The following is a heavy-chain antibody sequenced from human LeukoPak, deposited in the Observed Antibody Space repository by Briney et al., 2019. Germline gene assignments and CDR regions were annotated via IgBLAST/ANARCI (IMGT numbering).Heavy chain of an antibody. V-gene: IGHV4-39*07. CDR1: GGSISSSSYY. D-gene: IGHD3-10*01. CDR3: ARSAGSGFGELWDY. CDR2: IYYSGST. Sequence: SETLSLTCTVSGGSISSSSYYWGWIRQPPGKGLEWIGSIYYSGSTYYNPSLKSRVTISVDTSKNQFSLKLSSVTAADTAVYYCARSAGSGFGELWDYWGQGTLVTVSS. J-gene: IGHJ4*02.